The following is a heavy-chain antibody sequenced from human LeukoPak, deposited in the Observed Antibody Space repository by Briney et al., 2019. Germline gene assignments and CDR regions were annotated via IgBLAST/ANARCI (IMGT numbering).Heavy chain of an antibody. CDR2: ISGSGGST. D-gene: IGHD3-22*01. Sequence: GGSLRLSCAASGFTFSGYGMSWVRQAPGKGLEWVSVISGSGGSTYYADSVKGRFTISRDNAKNSLYLQMNSLRAEDTAVYYCAKDRDRQYYYDSSGYQSYDYWGQGTLVTVSS. CDR3: AKDRDRQYYYDSSGYQSYDY. V-gene: IGHV3-23*01. J-gene: IGHJ4*02. CDR1: GFTFSGYG.